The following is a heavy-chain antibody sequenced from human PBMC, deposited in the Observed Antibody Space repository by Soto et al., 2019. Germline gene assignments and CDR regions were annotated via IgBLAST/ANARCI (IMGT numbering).Heavy chain of an antibody. D-gene: IGHD1-26*01. CDR3: WVVVGATSTLADFDY. CDR1: GGTFSSYA. V-gene: IGHV1-69*06. CDR2: IIPIFGTA. Sequence: ASVKVSCKASGGTFSSYAISWVRQAPGQGLERMGGIIPIFGTANYAQKFQGRVTITADKSTSTAYMELSSLRSEDTAVYYCWVVVGATSTLADFDYWGQGTLVTVSS. J-gene: IGHJ4*02.